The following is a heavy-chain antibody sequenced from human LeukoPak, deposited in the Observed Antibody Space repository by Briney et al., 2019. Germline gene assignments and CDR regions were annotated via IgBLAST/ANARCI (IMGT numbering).Heavy chain of an antibody. D-gene: IGHD4-17*01. CDR1: GFTFSSYG. CDR3: AKDYGDYDYYYYYMGV. CDR2: IRYDGSNK. Sequence: PGGSLRLSCAASGFTFSSYGMHWVRQAPGKGLEWVAFIRYDGSNKYYADSVKGRFTISRDNSKNTLYLQMNSLRAEDTAVYYCAKDYGDYDYYYYYMGVWGKGTTVTISS. V-gene: IGHV3-30*02. J-gene: IGHJ6*03.